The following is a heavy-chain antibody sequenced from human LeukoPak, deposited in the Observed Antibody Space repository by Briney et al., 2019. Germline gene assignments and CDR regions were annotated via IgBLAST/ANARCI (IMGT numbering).Heavy chain of an antibody. J-gene: IGHJ4*02. Sequence: GGTLRLSCAASGFTFSSYGMDWVRQAPGKGLEWVGVISYDGSNKYYADSVKGRFTISRDNSKNTLYLQMNSLRAEDTAVYYCAKDWGRPVVVIAVDYWGQGTLVTVSS. CDR1: GFTFSSYG. CDR3: AKDWGRPVVVIAVDY. D-gene: IGHD2-21*01. CDR2: ISYDGSNK. V-gene: IGHV3-30*18.